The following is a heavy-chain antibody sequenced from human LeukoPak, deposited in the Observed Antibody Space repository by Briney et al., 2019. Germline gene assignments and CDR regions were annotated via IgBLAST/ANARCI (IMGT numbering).Heavy chain of an antibody. CDR2: ISSSSSYI. J-gene: IGHJ4*02. D-gene: IGHD3-9*01. CDR3: ARGGPYYDILTGYSDY. V-gene: IGHV3-21*01. CDR1: GFTFSSYS. Sequence: RAGGSLRLSCAASGFTFSSYSMNWVRQAPGKGLEWVSSISSSSSYIYYADSVKGRFTISRDNAKNSLYLQMNSLRAEDTAVYYCARGGPYYDILTGYSDYWGQGTLVTVSS.